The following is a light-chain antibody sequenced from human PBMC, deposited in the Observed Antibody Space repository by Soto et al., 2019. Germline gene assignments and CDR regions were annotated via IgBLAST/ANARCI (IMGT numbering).Light chain of an antibody. CDR1: QSVSRTY. J-gene: IGKJ1*01. CDR3: QQYGTSPPT. V-gene: IGKV3-20*01. Sequence: EIVLTQSPDTLSLSPGERATLSCRASQSVSRTYLGWYQQKPGQAPRLLIYDASNRATGFPDRFSGSGSGTDFTLTISRLEPEDFAVYYCQQYGTSPPTFGQGTKVEI. CDR2: DAS.